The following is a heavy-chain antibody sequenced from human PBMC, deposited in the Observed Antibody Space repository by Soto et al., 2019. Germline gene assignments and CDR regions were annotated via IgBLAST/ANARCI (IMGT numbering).Heavy chain of an antibody. D-gene: IGHD2-2*01. Sequence: ASVKVSCKASGYTFTSYAMHWVRQAPGQRLEWMGWINAGNGNTKYSQKFQGRVTITRDTSASTAYMELSSLRSEDTAVYYCARLQGGSTSLDIYYYYYYGMDVWGQGTTVTVSS. J-gene: IGHJ6*02. CDR2: INAGNGNT. CDR3: ARLQGGSTSLDIYYYYYYGMDV. CDR1: GYTFTSYA. V-gene: IGHV1-3*01.